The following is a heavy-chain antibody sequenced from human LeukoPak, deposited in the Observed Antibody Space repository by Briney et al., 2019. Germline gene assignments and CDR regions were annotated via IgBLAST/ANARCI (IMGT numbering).Heavy chain of an antibody. J-gene: IGHJ4*02. Sequence: SETLSLTCTVSGGSISSSSYYWGWIRQPPGKGLEWIGSIYYSGSTYYNPSLKSRVTISVDTSKNQFSLKLSSVTAADTAVYYCARGSRDGYKELVFDYWGQGTLVTVSS. CDR3: ARGSRDGYKELVFDY. CDR1: GGSISSSSYY. V-gene: IGHV4-39*07. D-gene: IGHD5-24*01. CDR2: IYYSGST.